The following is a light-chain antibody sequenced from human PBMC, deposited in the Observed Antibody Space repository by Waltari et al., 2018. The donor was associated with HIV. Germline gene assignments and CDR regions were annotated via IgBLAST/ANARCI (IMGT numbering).Light chain of an antibody. J-gene: IGLJ3*02. CDR3: LLSCSGGRPV. V-gene: IGLV7-46*01. Sequence: AVVTQLPSRTVSPGGTVTLTCGSSTGVVTSRHYPHWFQQKPGQAPRALIDDTANKHSWAPARFSGSLHGGKAALTLSGAQPEDEAEYYCLLSCSGGRPVFGGGTMLTVL. CDR2: DTA. CDR1: TGVVTSRHY.